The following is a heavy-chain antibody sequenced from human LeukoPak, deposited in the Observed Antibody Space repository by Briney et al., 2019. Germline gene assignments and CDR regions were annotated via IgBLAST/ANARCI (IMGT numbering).Heavy chain of an antibody. V-gene: IGHV4-39*07. J-gene: IGHJ4*02. CDR3: ARGFSGSYASHYFDY. D-gene: IGHD1-26*01. CDR2: IYYSRST. CDR1: GGSISSSSYY. Sequence: SETLSLTCTVSGGSISSSSYYWGWIRQPPGKGLEWIGSIYYSRSTYYNQSLKSRVTISVDPSKNQFSLKLRSVTAADTAVYYCARGFSGSYASHYFDYWGQGTLVTVSS.